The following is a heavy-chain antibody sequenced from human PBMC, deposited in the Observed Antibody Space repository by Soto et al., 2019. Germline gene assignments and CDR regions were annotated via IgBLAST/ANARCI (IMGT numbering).Heavy chain of an antibody. Sequence: EVQLVESGGGLVQPGGSLRLSCAASGFTVSSNYMSWVRQAPGKGLEWVSVIYSGGSTYYADSVKGRFTISRDNSKNTLYLQMNSLRAEDTAVYYCARDLSSSCYRNYFGMDVWGQGTTVTVSS. V-gene: IGHV3-66*01. CDR1: GFTVSSNY. J-gene: IGHJ6*02. D-gene: IGHD6-13*01. CDR3: ARDLSSSCYRNYFGMDV. CDR2: IYSGGST.